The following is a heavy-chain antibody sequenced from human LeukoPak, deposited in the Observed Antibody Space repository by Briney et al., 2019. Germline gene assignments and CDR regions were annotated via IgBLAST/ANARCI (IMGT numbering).Heavy chain of an antibody. Sequence: ASVKVSCKASGGTFSSYAISWVRQAPGQGLEWMGGIIPIFGTANYAQKFQGRVTITADKSTSTAYMELSSLRSEDTAVYYCARVPPPPSPSGSRYYAPDYYYYMDVWGKGTTVTVSS. CDR3: ARVPPPPSPSGSRYYAPDYYYYMDV. CDR1: GGTFSSYA. D-gene: IGHD1-26*01. CDR2: IIPIFGTA. V-gene: IGHV1-69*06. J-gene: IGHJ6*03.